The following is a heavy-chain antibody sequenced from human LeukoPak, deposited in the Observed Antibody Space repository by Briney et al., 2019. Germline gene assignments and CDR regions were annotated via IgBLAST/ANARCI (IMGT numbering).Heavy chain of an antibody. J-gene: IGHJ4*02. CDR1: GYTFTSYY. Sequence: ASVKVSCKASGYTFTSYYMHWVRQAPGHGLEWMGIINPSGGSTSYAHKLQGRVTMTRDTSTSTVYMELSSLRAEDTTAYYCDRDSWEQQLTRHNYFDFWGEGTLVTVSS. CDR3: DRDSWEQQLTRHNYFDF. V-gene: IGHV1-46*03. D-gene: IGHD6-13*01. CDR2: INPSGGST.